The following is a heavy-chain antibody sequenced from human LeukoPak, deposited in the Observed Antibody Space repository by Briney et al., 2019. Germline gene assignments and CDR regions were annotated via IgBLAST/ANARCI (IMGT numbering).Heavy chain of an antibody. CDR3: AGRYCTNGVCFYMDV. CDR2: ISSSGSTI. V-gene: IGHV3-11*04. Sequence: GGSLRLSCAASGFTFSDYYMSWIRQAPGKGLEWVSYISSSGSTIYYADSVKGRFTISRDNAKNSLYLQMNSLRAEDTAVYYCAGRYCTNGVCFYMDVWGKGTTVTVSS. D-gene: IGHD2-8*01. J-gene: IGHJ6*03. CDR1: GFTFSDYY.